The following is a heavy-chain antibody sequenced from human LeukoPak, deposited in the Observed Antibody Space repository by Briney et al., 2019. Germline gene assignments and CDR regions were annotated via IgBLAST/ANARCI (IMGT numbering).Heavy chain of an antibody. J-gene: IGHJ4*02. CDR2: VSRGGETT. Sequence: PGGSLRLSCTGSGFPFNMFAMNWVRQAPGQGLEWVSGVSRGGETTNYADSVKGRFTVSRDTSKNMVFLQMNDLRPEDTAVYYCAKEQRIRHCSEGVCMEGYYFDYWGQGSLVTVSS. CDR1: GFPFNMFA. V-gene: IGHV3-23*01. CDR3: AKEQRIRHCSEGVCMEGYYFDY. D-gene: IGHD2-8*01.